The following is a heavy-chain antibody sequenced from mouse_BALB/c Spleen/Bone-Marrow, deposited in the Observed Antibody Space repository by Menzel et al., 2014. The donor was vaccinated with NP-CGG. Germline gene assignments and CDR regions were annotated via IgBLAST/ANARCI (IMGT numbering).Heavy chain of an antibody. CDR2: INPDSNTI. V-gene: IGHV4-1*02. D-gene: IGHD1-1*01. J-gene: IGHJ3*01. CDR3: ARMGHYGWFAY. CDR1: GFDFSSYW. Sequence: EVKLLESGGGLVQPGGSLKLSCAASGFDFSSYWMSWVRQAPGKGLEWIGEINPDSNTISYTPSLKDKFIISRDNAKNTLYLQMSKVRSEDTALYYCARMGHYGWFAYWGQGTLVTVSA.